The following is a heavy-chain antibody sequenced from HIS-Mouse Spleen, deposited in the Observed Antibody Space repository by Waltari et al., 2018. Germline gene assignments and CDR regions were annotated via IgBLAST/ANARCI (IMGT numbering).Heavy chain of an antibody. J-gene: IGHJ4*02. CDR2: IDWDDDK. CDR1: GFSLSTSGMC. CDR3: ARIQAGKLELPFDY. V-gene: IGHV2-70*15. D-gene: IGHD1-7*01. Sequence: QVTLRESGPALVKPTQTLTLTCTFAGFSLSTSGMCVSWIRQPPGKALEWLARIDWDDDKYYSTSLKTRLTLSKDTSKNPVVRTMTNMDPVDTATYYCARIQAGKLELPFDYWGQGTLVTVSS.